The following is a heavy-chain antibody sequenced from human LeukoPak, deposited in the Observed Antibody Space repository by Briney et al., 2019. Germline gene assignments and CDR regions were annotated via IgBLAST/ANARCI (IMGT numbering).Heavy chain of an antibody. CDR2: IKSKTDGGTT. J-gene: IGHJ3*02. Sequence: PGGSLRLSCAASGFTFSNAWMSWVRQAPGKGLEWVGRIKSKTDGGTTDYAAPVKGRFTISRDDSKNTLYLQMNSLKTEDTAVYYCTTVEYIVVVPAAIRGDDAFDIWGQGTMVTVSS. D-gene: IGHD2-2*02. CDR1: GFTFSNAW. V-gene: IGHV3-15*01. CDR3: TTVEYIVVVPAAIRGDDAFDI.